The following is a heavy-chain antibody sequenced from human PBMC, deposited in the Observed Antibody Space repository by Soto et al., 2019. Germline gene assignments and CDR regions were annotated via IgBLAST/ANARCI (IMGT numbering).Heavy chain of an antibody. CDR1: GYSFSSYG. V-gene: IGHV1-18*04. CDR2: ISVDNGNT. CDR3: ATSYDSGFDP. D-gene: IGHD3-3*01. Sequence: AAVKVSCKASGYSFSSYGISCVLQAPGQGLDWMGWISVDNGNTDYAPKFQGRVTMTTDTSTSTAYMELRSLRSDDTAVYYCATSYDSGFDPWGQGTLVTVSS. J-gene: IGHJ5*02.